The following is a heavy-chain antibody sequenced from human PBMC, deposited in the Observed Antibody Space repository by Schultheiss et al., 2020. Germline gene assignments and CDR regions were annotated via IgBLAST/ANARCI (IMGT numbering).Heavy chain of an antibody. Sequence: SETLSLTCTVSGGSISSYYWSWIRQPPGKGLEWIGYIYYSGSTNYNPSLKSRVTISVDTSKNHFSLKLSSVTAADTAVYYCARAEDYSSGWYPTYYFDYWGQGTLVTVSS. D-gene: IGHD6-19*01. CDR2: IYYSGST. V-gene: IGHV4-59*01. CDR1: GGSISSYY. J-gene: IGHJ4*02. CDR3: ARAEDYSSGWYPTYYFDY.